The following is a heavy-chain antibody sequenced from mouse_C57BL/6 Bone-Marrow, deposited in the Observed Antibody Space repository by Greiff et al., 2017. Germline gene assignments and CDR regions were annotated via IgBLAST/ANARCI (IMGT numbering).Heavy chain of an antibody. D-gene: IGHD1-1*01. CDR1: GFSLSTFGMG. V-gene: IGHV8-8*01. CDR3: ARMGIPYYYGSSQYYFDY. J-gene: IGHJ2*01. CDR2: IWLDDDK. Sequence: ESGPGILQPSQTLSLTCSFSGFSLSTFGMGVGWIRQPSGKGLEWLAHIWLDDDKYYNPALKSRLTISKDTSKNQVFLKIANVDTADTATYYCARMGIPYYYGSSQYYFDYWGQGTTLTVSS.